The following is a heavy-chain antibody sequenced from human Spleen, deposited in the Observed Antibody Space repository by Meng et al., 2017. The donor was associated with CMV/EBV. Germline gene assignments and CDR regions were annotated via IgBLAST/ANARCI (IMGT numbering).Heavy chain of an antibody. CDR3: ARGEVSGLDTAMVYYYGMDV. CDR1: GYSLIELS. Sequence: ASVKVSCKVSGYSLIELSMQWVRQAPGKGLEWMGGFDPEDGETIFARKFQGRVTITTDESTSTAYMELSSLRSEDTAVYYCARGEVSGLDTAMVYYYGMDVWGQGTTVTVSS. CDR2: FDPEDGET. J-gene: IGHJ6*02. V-gene: IGHV1-24*01. D-gene: IGHD5-18*01.